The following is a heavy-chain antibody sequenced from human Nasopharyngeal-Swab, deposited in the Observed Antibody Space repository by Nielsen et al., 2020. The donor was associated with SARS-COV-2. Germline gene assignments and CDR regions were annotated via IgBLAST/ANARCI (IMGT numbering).Heavy chain of an antibody. Sequence: LRLSCTVSGGSISSGGYYWSWIRQHPGKGREWNGYLYYSGSTYYTPSLKGRVTISVDTSKNQFSLKLSSVTAADTAVYCCASLYSSSWFHFDHWGQGTLVTVSS. V-gene: IGHV4-31*03. CDR2: LYYSGST. CDR1: GGSISSGGYY. CDR3: ASLYSSSWFHFDH. D-gene: IGHD6-13*01. J-gene: IGHJ4*02.